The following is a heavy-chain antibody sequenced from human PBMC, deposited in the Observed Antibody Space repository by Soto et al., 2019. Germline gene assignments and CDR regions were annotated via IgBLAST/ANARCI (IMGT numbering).Heavy chain of an antibody. Sequence: EVQLVESGGCLIQPGGSLRLSCAASGFTVSSNYMSWVRQAPGKGLEWVSVIYSGGSTYYADSVKGRFTISRDNSKNTLYLQMNSLRAEDTAVYYCARDLRGGYYYGMDVWGQGTTVTVSS. CDR3: ARDLRGGYYYGMDV. V-gene: IGHV3-53*01. J-gene: IGHJ6*02. CDR1: GFTVSSNY. D-gene: IGHD3-10*01. CDR2: IYSGGST.